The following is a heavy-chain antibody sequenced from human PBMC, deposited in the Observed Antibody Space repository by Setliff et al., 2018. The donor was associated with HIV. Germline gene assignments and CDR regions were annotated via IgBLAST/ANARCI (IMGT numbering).Heavy chain of an antibody. CDR3: ARGRPDYYGSGSYYPFDY. V-gene: IGHV4-38-2*01. CDR1: GYSITGGYF. D-gene: IGHD3-10*01. CDR2: IYQSGTT. Sequence: SETLSLTCAVSGYSITGGYFWGWIRQPPGKGLEWIGSIYQSGTTYYNPSLKSRVTISVDTSKNQFSLKLNSVTAADTAVYYCARGRPDYYGSGSYYPFDYWGQGTLVTVSS. J-gene: IGHJ4*02.